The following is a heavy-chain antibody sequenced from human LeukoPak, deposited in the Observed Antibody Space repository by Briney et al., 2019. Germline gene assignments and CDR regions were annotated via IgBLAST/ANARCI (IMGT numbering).Heavy chain of an antibody. D-gene: IGHD3-22*01. CDR1: GYTFTDNY. CDR3: ARVYLGVYYYGSSGYSHLDY. CDR2: INPNSGGT. V-gene: IGHV1-2*02. Sequence: GASVKVSCKASGYTFTDNYMHWVRQAPGQGLEWMGWINPNSGGTNYAQKFQGRVTMTRDTSISTAYMELSRLRSDDTAVYYCARVYLGVYYYGSSGYSHLDYWGQGTLVTVSS. J-gene: IGHJ4*02.